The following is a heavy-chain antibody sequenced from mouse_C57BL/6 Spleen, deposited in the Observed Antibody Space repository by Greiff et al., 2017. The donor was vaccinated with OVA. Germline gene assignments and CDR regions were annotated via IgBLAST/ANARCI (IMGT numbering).Heavy chain of an antibody. CDR3: ARDRGLWLALDAMDD. D-gene: IGHD2-2*01. CDR2: INYDGSST. J-gene: IGHJ4*01. V-gene: IGHV5-16*01. CDR1: GFTFSDYY. Sequence: EVKLQESEGGLVQPGSSMKLSCTASGFTFSDYYMAWVRQVPEKGLEWVANINYDGSSTYYLDSLKSRFIISRDNAKNILYLQLSSLTSEDTATYYGARDRGLWLALDAMDDWGQGTSVTVSS.